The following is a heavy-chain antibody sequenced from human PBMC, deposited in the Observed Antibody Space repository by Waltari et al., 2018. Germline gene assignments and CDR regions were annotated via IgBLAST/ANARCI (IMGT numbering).Heavy chain of an antibody. CDR2: ISSRGTYI. J-gene: IGHJ5*02. V-gene: IGHV3-21*02. CDR1: GSTFGAYT. Sequence: DVQLVESGGGLVRPGGSVRLSCEPSGSTFGAYTFNWVRQPPGKGLEWLSSISSRGTYIYYKDSVKGRFIISRDNTKNSLYLQMDGLRADDTAVYYCARSGRQENWFDPWGQGILVTVSS. D-gene: IGHD2-15*01. CDR3: ARSGRQENWFDP.